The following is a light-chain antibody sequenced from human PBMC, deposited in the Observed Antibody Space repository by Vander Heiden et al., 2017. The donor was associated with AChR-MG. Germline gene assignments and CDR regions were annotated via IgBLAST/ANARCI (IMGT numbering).Light chain of an antibody. CDR1: SSDVSGYNY. CDR3: SSYAGSGTLYV. V-gene: IGLV2-14*01. J-gene: IGLJ1*01. CDR2: DVN. Sequence: QPALTQPASVSGSPGPSITIPCTGTSSDVSGYNYVSWYQQHPGTAPKLIIYDVNKGPSGVSNRFSGSKSGNTASLTISGLQAEDEADYYCSSYAGSGTLYVFGPGTKVTVL.